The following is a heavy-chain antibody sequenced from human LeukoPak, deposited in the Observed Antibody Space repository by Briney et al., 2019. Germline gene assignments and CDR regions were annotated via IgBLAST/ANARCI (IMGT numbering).Heavy chain of an antibody. V-gene: IGHV5-51*04. J-gene: IGHJ5*02. CDR1: GYSLTTYW. CDR2: IYPDNSDT. D-gene: IGHD3-10*01. CDR3: VRKRGASGTINHFDP. Sequence: GESLKIPCKTSGYSLTTYWIGWGRQMPGTGLEGVGGIYPDNSDTRYNPSFQGQVVISADRPIRTAYLQWNTLKTSDTARYYCVRKRGASGTINHFDPWGQGTLVTVSS.